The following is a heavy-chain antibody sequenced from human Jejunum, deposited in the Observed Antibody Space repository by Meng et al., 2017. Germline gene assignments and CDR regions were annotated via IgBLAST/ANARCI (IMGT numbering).Heavy chain of an antibody. D-gene: IGHD6-6*01. V-gene: IGHV4-30-2*01. CDR2: IYHRGNI. CDR1: GGSMSSSYYS. J-gene: IGHJ4*02. Sequence: QLQLQESGSGLVKPSQTLSLTCVVSGGSMSSSYYSWGWIRQPPGKGLEWIGEIYHRGNINYNPSLKSRVTISVDKSKNQFSLKLNSVTAADTAVYYCARVDSSASFDYWGQGTLVTVSS. CDR3: ARVDSSASFDY.